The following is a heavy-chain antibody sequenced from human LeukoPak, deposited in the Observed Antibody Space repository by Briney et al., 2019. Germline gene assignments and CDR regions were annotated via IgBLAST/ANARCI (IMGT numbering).Heavy chain of an antibody. CDR3: ARTLSYSSGWSLALYYYYYMDV. V-gene: IGHV3-21*01. CDR2: ISSSSSYI. Sequence: PGGSLRLSCAASGFTFSSYSMNWVRQAPGKGLEWVSSISSSSSYIYYADSVKGRFTISRDNAKNSLYLQMNSLRAEDTAVYYCARTLSYSSGWSLALYYYYYMDVWGKGTTVTVSS. CDR1: GFTFSSYS. D-gene: IGHD6-19*01. J-gene: IGHJ6*03.